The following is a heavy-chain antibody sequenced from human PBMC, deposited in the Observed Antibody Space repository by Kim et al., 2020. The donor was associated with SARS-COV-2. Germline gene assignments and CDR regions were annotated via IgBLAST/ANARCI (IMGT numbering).Heavy chain of an antibody. V-gene: IGHV3-21*01. CDR2: I. J-gene: IGHJ6*02. CDR3: AADPFSCGMDV. Sequence: IYYTGSVKGRFTNSRDNAKNSLYLQMSSPRAEDTAVYYCAADPFSCGMDVWGQGTTVTVSS.